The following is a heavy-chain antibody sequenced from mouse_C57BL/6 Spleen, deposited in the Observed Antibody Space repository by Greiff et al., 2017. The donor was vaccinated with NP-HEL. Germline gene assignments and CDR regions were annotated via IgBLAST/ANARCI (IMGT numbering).Heavy chain of an antibody. Sequence: VQLQQPGAELVMPGASVKLSCKASGYTFTSYWMHWVKQRPGQGLEWIGEIDPSDSYTNYNQKFKGKSTLTVDKSSSTAYMQLSSLTSEDSAVYYCARWGTPSYYAMDYWGQGTSVTVSS. V-gene: IGHV1-69*01. D-gene: IGHD2-14*01. CDR1: GYTFTSYW. CDR2: IDPSDSYT. CDR3: ARWGTPSYYAMDY. J-gene: IGHJ4*01.